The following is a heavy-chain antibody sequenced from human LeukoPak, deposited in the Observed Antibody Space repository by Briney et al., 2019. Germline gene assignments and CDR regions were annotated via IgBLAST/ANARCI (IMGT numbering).Heavy chain of an antibody. V-gene: IGHV3-23*01. Sequence: GGSLRLSCAASGFTFSSYAMSWVRQAPGKGLEWVSAISSSGGYTYYADSVKGRFTISRDNSKNSLYLQMNSLRTEDTALYYCAKDFGSGSYGPFDYWGQGTLVTVSS. CDR3: AKDFGSGSYGPFDY. CDR2: ISSSGGYT. J-gene: IGHJ4*02. D-gene: IGHD3-10*01. CDR1: GFTFSSYA.